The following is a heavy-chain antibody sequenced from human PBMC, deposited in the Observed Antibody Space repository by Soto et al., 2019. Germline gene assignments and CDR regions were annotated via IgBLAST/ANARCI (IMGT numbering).Heavy chain of an antibody. CDR2: INSDGSST. CDR1: GFTFSSYW. Sequence: GGSLRLSCAASGFTFSSYWMHWVRQAPGKGLVWVSRINSDGSSTSYADSVKGRFTISRDNAKNTLYLQMNSLRAEDTAVYYCARILEGAVASVNYYYGMDVWGQGTTVTVSS. V-gene: IGHV3-74*01. J-gene: IGHJ6*02. CDR3: ARILEGAVASVNYYYGMDV. D-gene: IGHD6-19*01.